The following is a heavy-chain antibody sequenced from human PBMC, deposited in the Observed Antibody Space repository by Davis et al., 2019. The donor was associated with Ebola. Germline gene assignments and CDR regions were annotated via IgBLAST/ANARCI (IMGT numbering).Heavy chain of an antibody. CDR1: GFTFSSYG. Sequence: PGGSLRLSCAASGFTFSSYGMHWVRQAPGKGLEWVAVISYDGSNKYYADSVKGRFTISRDNSKNTLYLQMNSLRAEDTAVYYCAKDRDNPPGGMDVWGKGTTVTVSS. CDR3: AKDRDNPPGGMDV. D-gene: IGHD5-24*01. J-gene: IGHJ6*04. V-gene: IGHV3-30*18. CDR2: ISYDGSNK.